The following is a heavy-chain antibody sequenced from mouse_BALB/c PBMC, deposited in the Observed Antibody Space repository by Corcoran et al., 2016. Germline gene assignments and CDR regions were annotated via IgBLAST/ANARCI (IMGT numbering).Heavy chain of an antibody. D-gene: IGHD1-1*01. J-gene: IGHJ4*01. CDR1: GFSLSTSGMG. V-gene: IGHV8-12*01. CDR3: ARRRTVVATDYAMDY. CDR2: IYWDDDK. Sequence: QVTLKESGPGILQPSQTLSLTCSFSGFSLSTSGMGVSWIRQPSGKGLEWLAHIYWDDDKRYNPSLKSRLTISKDTSSNQVFLKITSVDTADTATYYCARRRTVVATDYAMDYWGQGTSVTVSS.